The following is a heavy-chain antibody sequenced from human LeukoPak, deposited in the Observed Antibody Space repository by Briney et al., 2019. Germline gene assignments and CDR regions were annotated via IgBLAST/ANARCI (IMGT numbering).Heavy chain of an antibody. V-gene: IGHV3-21*01. CDR2: ISSSSSYI. CDR1: GFTFSSYS. D-gene: IGHD3-9*01. J-gene: IGHJ3*02. Sequence: PGGSLRLSCAASGFTFSSYSMNWVRQAPGKGLEWVSSISSSSSYIYYADSVKGRFTISRDNAKNSLYLQMSSLRAEDTAVYYCAAPYYDILTGYADAFDIWGQGTMVTVSS. CDR3: AAPYYDILTGYADAFDI.